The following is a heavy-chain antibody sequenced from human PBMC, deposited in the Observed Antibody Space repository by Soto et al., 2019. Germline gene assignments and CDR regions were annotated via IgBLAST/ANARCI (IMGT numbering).Heavy chain of an antibody. CDR1: GFTFSSYA. Sequence: QVQLVESGGGVVQPGRSLRLSCAASGFTFSSYAMHWVRQAPGKGLEWVAVISYDGSNKYYADSVKGRFTISRDNSKNTLSLQMNSLRAEDTTVSYCARVVSGYSSGWHRYFDYWGQGTLVTVSS. J-gene: IGHJ4*02. V-gene: IGHV3-30-3*01. CDR3: ARVVSGYSSGWHRYFDY. D-gene: IGHD6-19*01. CDR2: ISYDGSNK.